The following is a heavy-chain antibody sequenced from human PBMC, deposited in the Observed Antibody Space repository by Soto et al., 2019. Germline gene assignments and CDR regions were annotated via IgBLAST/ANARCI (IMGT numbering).Heavy chain of an antibody. J-gene: IGHJ6*02. CDR2: MNPNSGNT. CDR3: ARGTITMVRGLEDYYYYYGMDV. Sequence: GASVKVSCKASGYTFTSYDINWVRQATGQGLEWMGWMNPNSGNTGYAQKFQGRVTMTRNTSISTACMELSSLRSEDTAVYYCARGTITMVRGLEDYYYYYGMDVWGQGTTVTVSS. CDR1: GYTFTSYD. V-gene: IGHV1-8*01. D-gene: IGHD3-10*01.